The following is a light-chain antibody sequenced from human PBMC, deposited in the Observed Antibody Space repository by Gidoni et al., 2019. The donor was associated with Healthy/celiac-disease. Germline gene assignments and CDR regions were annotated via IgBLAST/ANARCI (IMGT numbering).Light chain of an antibody. CDR1: QSVSSSY. CDR3: QQYGSSPRT. V-gene: IGKV3-20*01. CDR2: GAS. Sequence: EIVLTQSPGTLSLSPGERATLSCRASQSVSSSYLAWYQQKPVQAPRLLIYGASSRATGIPDRFSGSGSGTDFTLTISRLEPEDFAVYYCQQYGSSPRTFXXXTKVEIK. J-gene: IGKJ1*01.